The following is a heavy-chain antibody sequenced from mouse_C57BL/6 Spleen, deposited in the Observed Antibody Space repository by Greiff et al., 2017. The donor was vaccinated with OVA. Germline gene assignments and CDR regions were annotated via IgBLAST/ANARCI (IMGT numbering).Heavy chain of an antibody. J-gene: IGHJ4*01. CDR1: GYSITSGYY. V-gene: IGHV3-6*01. CDR3: ARGDDYEEAMDY. D-gene: IGHD2-4*01. CDR2: ISYDGSN. Sequence: EVQVVESGPGLVKPSQSLSLTCSVTGYSITSGYYWNWIRQFPGNKLEWMGYISYDGSNNYNPSLKNRISITRDTSKNQFFLKLNSVTTEDTATYYCARGDDYEEAMDYWGQGTSVTVSS.